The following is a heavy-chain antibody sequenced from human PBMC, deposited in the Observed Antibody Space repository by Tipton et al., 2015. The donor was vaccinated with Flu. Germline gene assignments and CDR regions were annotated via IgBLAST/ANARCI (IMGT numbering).Heavy chain of an antibody. D-gene: IGHD4-11*01. CDR1: GGPIRTSTDY. CDR3: ARRDYSNYVSVPKNWFDS. CDR2: IYSGGST. J-gene: IGHJ5*01. V-gene: IGHV4-39*02. Sequence: TLSLTCAVSGGPIRTSTDYWGWIRQPPGKGLEWIGTIYSGGSTYYNPSLKSRVTILVDRSKNHFSLKLTSVTAADTAVYYCARRDYSNYVSVPKNWFDSWGQGILVTVSS.